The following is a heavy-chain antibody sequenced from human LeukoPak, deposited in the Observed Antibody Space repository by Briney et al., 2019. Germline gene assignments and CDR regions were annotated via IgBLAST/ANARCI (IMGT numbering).Heavy chain of an antibody. CDR2: INHSGST. J-gene: IGHJ3*02. CDR1: GGSFSGYY. CDR3: ARSGYGWWVAFDI. V-gene: IGHV4-34*01. Sequence: PSETLSLTCAVYGGSFSGYYWSWIRQPPGRGLEWIGEINHSGSTNYNPSLKSRVTISVDTSKNQFSLKLSSVTAADTAVYYCARSGYGWWVAFDIWGQGTMVTVSS. D-gene: IGHD5-12*01.